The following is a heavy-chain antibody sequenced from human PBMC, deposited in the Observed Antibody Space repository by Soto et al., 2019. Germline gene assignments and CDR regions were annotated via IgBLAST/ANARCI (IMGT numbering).Heavy chain of an antibody. CDR2: IKSDAYGGAI. CDR1: GFTFSNAW. V-gene: IGHV3-15*01. CDR3: TTTKGLLEPPTHDF. D-gene: IGHD2-8*01. Sequence: EVQLVESGGGLVKPGGSLRLSCAGSGFTFSNAWMSWVRRAPGKGLEWVGRIKSDAYGGAIDYAAPVKGRFTISREDSKNTLFLQMNNLRAEESVVYSCTTTKGLLEPPTHDFWRQGNPVIVPS. J-gene: IGHJ4*02.